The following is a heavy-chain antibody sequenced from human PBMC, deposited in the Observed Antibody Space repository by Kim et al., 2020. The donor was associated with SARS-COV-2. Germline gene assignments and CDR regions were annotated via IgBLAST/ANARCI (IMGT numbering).Heavy chain of an antibody. CDR3: AKEEGPFGY. V-gene: IGHV3-23*01. J-gene: IGHJ4*02. CDR2: GSR. Sequence: GSRYYANSGKDRYTTSRDNTKNTRDLQMNRLRAEDTAVYYCAKEEGPFGYWGQGTLVTVSS. D-gene: IGHD3-10*01.